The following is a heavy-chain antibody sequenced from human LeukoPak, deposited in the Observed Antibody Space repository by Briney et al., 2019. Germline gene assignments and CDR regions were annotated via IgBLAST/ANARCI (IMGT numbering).Heavy chain of an antibody. Sequence: PGGSLRLSCAASGFTFSSYGMHWVRQAPGKGLEWVAFIRYDGSNKYYADSVKGRFTISRDNSKNTLYLQMNSLRAEDTAVYYCAKVRIVVVPAAPVFDPWGQGTLVTVSS. CDR3: AKVRIVVVPAAPVFDP. V-gene: IGHV3-30*02. J-gene: IGHJ5*02. CDR2: IRYDGSNK. D-gene: IGHD2-2*01. CDR1: GFTFSSYG.